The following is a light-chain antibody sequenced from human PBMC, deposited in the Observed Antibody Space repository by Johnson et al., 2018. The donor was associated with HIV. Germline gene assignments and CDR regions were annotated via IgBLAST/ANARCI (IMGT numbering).Light chain of an antibody. CDR2: DNN. CDR1: TSNIGNNY. Sequence: SVLTQPPSVSAAPGQKVTISCSGSTSNIGNNYVSWYQQLPGTAPKLLIYDNNKRPSGIPDRFSGSKSGTSATLGITGLQTGDAAAYYCGTWDSSLSAGGVFGTGTKVTVL. J-gene: IGLJ1*01. V-gene: IGLV1-51*01. CDR3: GTWDSSLSAGGV.